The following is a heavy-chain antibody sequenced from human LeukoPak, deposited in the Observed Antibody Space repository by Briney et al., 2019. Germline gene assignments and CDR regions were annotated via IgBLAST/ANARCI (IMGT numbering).Heavy chain of an antibody. D-gene: IGHD6-6*01. CDR1: GFTFSSYG. CDR2: IWYDGSNK. V-gene: IGHV3-33*06. Sequence: GGSLRLSCAASGFTFSSYGMHWVRQAPGKGLEWVAVIWYDGSNKYYADSVKGRFTISRDNSKNTLYLQMNSLRAEDTAVYYCAKDGSIAARHYYYYYMDVWGKGTTVTVSS. J-gene: IGHJ6*03. CDR3: AKDGSIAARHYYYYYMDV.